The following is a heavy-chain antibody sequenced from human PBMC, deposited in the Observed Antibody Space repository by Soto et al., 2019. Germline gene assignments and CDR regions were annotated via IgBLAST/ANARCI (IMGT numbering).Heavy chain of an antibody. D-gene: IGHD3-22*01. Sequence: SETLSLTCTVSGGSISSYYWSWIRQPPGKGLEWIGYIYYSGSTNYNPSLKSRVTISVDTSKNQFSLRLSSVTAADTAVYYCARVWDSSGYYYVEGGVPNYGMDVWGQGTTVTVS. CDR2: IYYSGST. J-gene: IGHJ6*02. V-gene: IGHV4-59*01. CDR3: ARVWDSSGYYYVEGGVPNYGMDV. CDR1: GGSISSYY.